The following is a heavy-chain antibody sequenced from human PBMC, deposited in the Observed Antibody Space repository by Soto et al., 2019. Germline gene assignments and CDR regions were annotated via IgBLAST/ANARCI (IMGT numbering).Heavy chain of an antibody. V-gene: IGHV1-18*01. CDR2: ISAYSGNT. CDR1: GYTFTSYG. CDR3: ARERDSDFPAIEACDY. J-gene: IGHJ4*02. Sequence: QVQLVQSGAEVKKPGASVKVSCKASGYTFTSYGIPWVRQAPGQGLEWMGWISAYSGNTNYAKKLQGRVTMTTDTSTSTDYMDLRSLRSDDTAVYYCARERDSDFPAIEACDYGGQGTLVTVSS. D-gene: IGHD3-3*01.